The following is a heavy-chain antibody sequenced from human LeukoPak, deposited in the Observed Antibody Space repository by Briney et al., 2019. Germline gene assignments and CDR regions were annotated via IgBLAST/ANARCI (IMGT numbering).Heavy chain of an antibody. D-gene: IGHD6-13*01. CDR3: AREESLYSSRRGFSDY. CDR1: GYTFTSYG. Sequence: ASVKVSCKASGYTFTSYGISWVRQAPGQGLEWMGWISAYNGNTNYVQKLQGRVTMTTDTSTSTAYMELRSLRSDDTAVYYCAREESLYSSRRGFSDYWGQGTLVTVSS. CDR2: ISAYNGNT. V-gene: IGHV1-18*01. J-gene: IGHJ4*02.